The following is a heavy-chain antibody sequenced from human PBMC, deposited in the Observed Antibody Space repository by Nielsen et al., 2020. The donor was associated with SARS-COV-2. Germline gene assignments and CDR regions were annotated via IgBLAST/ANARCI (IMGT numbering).Heavy chain of an antibody. J-gene: IGHJ4*02. Sequence: GESLKISCAASGFSVSSHDMNWVRQAPGKGLQWVSLIYSDGSTKYADSVKGRFTISRDNSRNTVCLQMNSLRPEDTAVYYCAREFALRDTAYFDYWGQGTLVTVSS. V-gene: IGHV3-53*01. CDR3: AREFALRDTAYFDY. D-gene: IGHD5-18*01. CDR1: GFSVSSHD. CDR2: IYSDGST.